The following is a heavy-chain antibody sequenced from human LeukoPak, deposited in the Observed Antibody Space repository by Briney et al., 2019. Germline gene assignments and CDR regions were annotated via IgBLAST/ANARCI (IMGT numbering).Heavy chain of an antibody. CDR2: FDPEDGET. V-gene: IGHV1-24*01. J-gene: IGHJ4*02. D-gene: IGHD3-3*01. CDR1: GYTLTELS. Sequence: ASVKVSCKVSGYTLTELSMHWVRQAPGKRLEWMGGFDPEDGETIYAQKFQGRVTMTEDTSTDTAYMELSSLRSEDTAVYYCATLLGGLEWLSSPFDYWGQGTLVTVSS. CDR3: ATLLGGLEWLSSPFDY.